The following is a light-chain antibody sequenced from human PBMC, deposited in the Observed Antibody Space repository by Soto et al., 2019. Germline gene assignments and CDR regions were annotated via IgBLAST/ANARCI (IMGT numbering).Light chain of an antibody. Sequence: DIQMTQSPSSLSASVGDRVTITCRARQSISSYLNWYQQKPGKAPKLLIYAASSLQGGVPSRFSGSGSRTDFTLTISSLQPEDFATYYCQQSYSTPPGTFGQGTKVDIK. CDR3: QQSYSTPPGT. V-gene: IGKV1-39*01. CDR1: QSISSY. CDR2: AAS. J-gene: IGKJ2*01.